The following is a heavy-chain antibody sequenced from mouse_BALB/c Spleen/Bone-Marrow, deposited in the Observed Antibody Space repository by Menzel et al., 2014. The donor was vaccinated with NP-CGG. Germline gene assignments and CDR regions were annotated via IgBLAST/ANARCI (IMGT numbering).Heavy chain of an antibody. J-gene: IGHJ3*01. CDR3: ARGDEYDPFAY. V-gene: IGHV1S41*01. D-gene: IGHD2-4*01. Sequence: DLVKPGASVKLSCKASGYTFTSYWINWIKQRPGQGLEWIGRIAPGSGSTYYNEMFKGKATLTVDTSSSTAYIQLSSLSSEDSAVYVCARGDEYDPFAYWGQGTLVTVSA. CDR1: GYTFTSYW. CDR2: IAPGSGST.